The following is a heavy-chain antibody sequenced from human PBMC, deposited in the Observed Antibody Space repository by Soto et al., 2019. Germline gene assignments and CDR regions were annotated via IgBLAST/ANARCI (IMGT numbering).Heavy chain of an antibody. V-gene: IGHV3-30*18. CDR2: ISYDGSNK. Sequence: PGGSLXLSCAASGFNFSSYGMHWVRQAPGKGLEWVAVISYDGSNKYYADSVKGRFTISRDNSKNTLYLQMNSLRAEDTAVYYCAKEPWLWFGENYSSGMDVWGQGTTVTVSS. J-gene: IGHJ6*02. CDR1: GFNFSSYG. D-gene: IGHD3-10*01. CDR3: AKEPWLWFGENYSSGMDV.